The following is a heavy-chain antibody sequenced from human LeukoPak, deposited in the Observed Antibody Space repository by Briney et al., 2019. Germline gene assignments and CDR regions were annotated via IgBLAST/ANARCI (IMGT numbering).Heavy chain of an antibody. Sequence: GGSLRLSCAASGFTFSDHYMDWVRQAPGKGLEWVGRSRNKANSYTTEYAASVKGRVTISRDDSKKSLYLQMNSLKSEDTAVYYCVRHDVAGPGMGVWGKGTMVTVSS. D-gene: IGHD2-15*01. J-gene: IGHJ6*04. V-gene: IGHV3-72*01. CDR3: VRHDVAGPGMGV. CDR1: GFTFSDHY. CDR2: SRNKANSYTT.